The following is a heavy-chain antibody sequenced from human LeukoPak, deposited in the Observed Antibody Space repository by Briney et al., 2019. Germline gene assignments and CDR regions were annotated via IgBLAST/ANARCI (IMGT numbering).Heavy chain of an antibody. CDR2: LSYSGSP. V-gene: IGHV4-39*01. CDR1: GGSISNTAYY. CDR3: ARRRLNWGAFDI. J-gene: IGHJ3*02. D-gene: IGHD7-27*01. Sequence: SETLSLTCTVSGGSISNTAYYWGWIRQPPGKGLEWIGSLSYSGSPYYNPSLKSRVTISGDMSKNQFSLKLSSVTAADTAVYYCARRRLNWGAFDIRGQGTMVTVSS.